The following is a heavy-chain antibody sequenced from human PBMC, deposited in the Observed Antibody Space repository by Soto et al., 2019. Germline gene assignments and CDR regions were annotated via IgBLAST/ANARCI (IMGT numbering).Heavy chain of an antibody. CDR3: ARGGIKQNYDFWSGSYGMDV. CDR2: ISAYNGNT. Sequence: ASVKVSCKASGYTFTSYGISWVRRAPGQGLEWMGWISAYNGNTNYAQKLQGRVTMTTDTSTSTAYMELRSLRSDDTAVYYCARGGIKQNYDFWSGSYGMDVWGQGTTVTVSS. D-gene: IGHD3-3*01. J-gene: IGHJ6*02. V-gene: IGHV1-18*04. CDR1: GYTFTSYG.